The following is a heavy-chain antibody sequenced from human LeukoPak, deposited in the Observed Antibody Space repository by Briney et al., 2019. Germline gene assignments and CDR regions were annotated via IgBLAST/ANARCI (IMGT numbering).Heavy chain of an antibody. V-gene: IGHV3-23*01. CDR3: ARSSGWEFDY. Sequence: GGSLRLSCVASGFTYKDYTMSWVRQAPGKGLEWVSGIGGSGDDTYYADSVKGRFTISRDNSKNTLYLQMNSLRAEDTAVYYCARSSGWEFDYWGQGTLVTVSS. CDR1: GFTYKDYT. D-gene: IGHD6-19*01. J-gene: IGHJ4*02. CDR2: IGGSGDDT.